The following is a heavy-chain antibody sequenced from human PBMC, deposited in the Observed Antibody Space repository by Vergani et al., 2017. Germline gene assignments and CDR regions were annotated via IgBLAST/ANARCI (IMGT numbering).Heavy chain of an antibody. CDR3: ARXHRHYYGSGSYYQDYFDY. Sequence: QVQLQESGPGLVKPSETLSITCTVSGYSISSGYYWGWIRQPPGKGLEWIGSIYHSGSTYYNPSLKSRVTISVDTSKNQFSLKLSSVTAADTAVYYCARXHRHYYGSGSYYQDYFDYWGQGTLVTVSS. V-gene: IGHV4-38-2*02. CDR2: IYHSGST. D-gene: IGHD3-10*01. CDR1: GYSISSGYY. J-gene: IGHJ4*02.